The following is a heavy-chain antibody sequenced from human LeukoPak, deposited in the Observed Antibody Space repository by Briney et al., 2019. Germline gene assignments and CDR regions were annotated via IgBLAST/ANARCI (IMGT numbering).Heavy chain of an antibody. CDR2: INPSGGST. D-gene: IGHD6-13*01. Sequence: ASVKVSCKTSGYTFNIYYMHWVRQAPGQGLEWMGIINPSGGSTTYAQKFQGRVTMTRDTSTTTVYMELNNLKPEDTAVYYCARDGSPARFDYWGHGTLVTVSS. J-gene: IGHJ4*01. V-gene: IGHV1-46*02. CDR3: ARDGSPARFDY. CDR1: GYTFNIYY.